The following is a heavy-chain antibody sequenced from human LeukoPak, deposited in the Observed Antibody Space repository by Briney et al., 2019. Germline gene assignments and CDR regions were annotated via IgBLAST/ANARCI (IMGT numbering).Heavy chain of an antibody. Sequence: GGSLSLSCAASGFTFSSYAMSWVRQAPGKGLEWVSSISGSGGSTYYADSVKGRFTIPRDNPKNTLYLQMNRLRAEDTAVYSCATQSPRPQYYFDYWGQGTLVTVSS. J-gene: IGHJ4*02. V-gene: IGHV3-23*01. CDR2: ISGSGGST. D-gene: IGHD5-24*01. CDR3: ATQSPRPQYYFDY. CDR1: GFTFSSYA.